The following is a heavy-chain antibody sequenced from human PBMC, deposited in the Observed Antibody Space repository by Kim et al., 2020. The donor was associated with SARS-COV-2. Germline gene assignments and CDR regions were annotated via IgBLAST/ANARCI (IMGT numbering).Heavy chain of an antibody. Sequence: GGSLRLSCAASAFTFSTYAMAWVRQAPGKGLEWVSTIGGISGGTYYADSVKGRLTISRDNSKNTLYLQMNSLRAEDTAVYYCAKHITQGTYIDYWGQGTLVTVSS. J-gene: IGHJ4*02. CDR1: AFTFSTYA. V-gene: IGHV3-23*01. CDR3: AKHITQGTYIDY. D-gene: IGHD1-20*01. CDR2: IGGISGGT.